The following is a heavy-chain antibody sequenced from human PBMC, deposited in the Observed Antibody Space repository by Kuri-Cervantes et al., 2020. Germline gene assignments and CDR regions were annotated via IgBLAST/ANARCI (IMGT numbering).Heavy chain of an antibody. D-gene: IGHD6-19*01. CDR2: FDPEDGET. V-gene: IGHV1-24*01. Sequence: ASVKVSCKVSGYTLTELSMHWVRQAPGKGLEWMGGFDPEDGETIYAQKFQGRVTMNEDTSTDTAYMELSSLRSEDTAVYYCARVGEAVAGTFDYWGQGTLVTVSS. CDR3: ARVGEAVAGTFDY. CDR1: GYTLTELS. J-gene: IGHJ4*02.